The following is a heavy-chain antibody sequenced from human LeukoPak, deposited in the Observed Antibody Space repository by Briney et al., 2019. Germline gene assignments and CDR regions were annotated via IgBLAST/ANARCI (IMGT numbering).Heavy chain of an antibody. D-gene: IGHD2-2*01. J-gene: IGHJ6*03. V-gene: IGHV5-51*01. CDR3: ARLYRYCSSTSCYALHGDYYYYMDV. Sequence: GESLKISCKGSGYSFTSYWIGWVRQMPGKGLEWMGIIYPGDSDTRYSPSVQGQVTISADKSISTAYLQWSSLKASDTAMYYCARLYRYCSSTSCYALHGDYYYYMDVWGKGTTVTISS. CDR1: GYSFTSYW. CDR2: IYPGDSDT.